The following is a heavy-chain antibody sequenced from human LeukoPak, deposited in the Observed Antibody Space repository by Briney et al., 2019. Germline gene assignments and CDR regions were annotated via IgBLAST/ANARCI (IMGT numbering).Heavy chain of an antibody. CDR2: ISYDGSNK. J-gene: IGHJ5*02. V-gene: IGHV3-30*04. D-gene: IGHD3-10*01. Sequence: GGSLRLSCAASGFTFSSYAMHWVRQAPGKGLEWVAVISYDGSNKYYADSVKGRFTISRDNSKNTLYLQMNSLRAEDTAVYYCAREWFGEPWFDPWGQGTLVTVSS. CDR1: GFTFSSYA. CDR3: AREWFGEPWFDP.